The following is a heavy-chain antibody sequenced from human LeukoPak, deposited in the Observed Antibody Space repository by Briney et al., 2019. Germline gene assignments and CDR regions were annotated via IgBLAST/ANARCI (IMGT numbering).Heavy chain of an antibody. V-gene: IGHV1-3*01. CDR2: INAGNGNT. J-gene: IGHJ4*02. CDR3: ARDWNYYDSSGSLSGDY. D-gene: IGHD3-22*01. Sequence: ASVKVSCKASGYTFTSYAMHWVRQAPGQRLEWMGWINAGNGNTKYSQKFQGRVTITRDTSASTAYMELSSLRSEDTAVYYCARDWNYYDSSGSLSGDYWGQGTLVTVSS. CDR1: GYTFTSYA.